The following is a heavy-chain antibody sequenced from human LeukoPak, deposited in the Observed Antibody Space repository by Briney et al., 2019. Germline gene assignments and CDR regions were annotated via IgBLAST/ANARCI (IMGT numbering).Heavy chain of an antibody. D-gene: IGHD2-2*01. V-gene: IGHV3-23*01. Sequence: GGSLRLSCAAPGFTFSSYAMSWVRQAPGKGLEWVSAISGSGGSTYYADSVKGRFTISRDNSKNTLYLQMNSLRAEDTAVYYCAKSGRSTPVRPDYWGQGTLVTVSS. J-gene: IGHJ4*02. CDR2: ISGSGGST. CDR3: AKSGRSTPVRPDY. CDR1: GFTFSSYA.